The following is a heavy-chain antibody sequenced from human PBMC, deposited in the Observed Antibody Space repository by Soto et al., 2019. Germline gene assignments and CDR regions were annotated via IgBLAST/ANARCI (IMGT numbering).Heavy chain of an antibody. CDR3: VSSSATGYYFDY. CDR2: ISYDGYLK. D-gene: IGHD3-10*01. CDR1: GFTFSTYG. V-gene: IGHV3-30*03. Sequence: GGSLRLSCAASGFTFSTYGMQWVRQAPGKGLEWVAVISYDGYLKYYVDAVKGRFTVARDNSKNTLYLQMNSLRAEDTAVYYCVSSSATGYYFDYWGQGTLVTVSS. J-gene: IGHJ4*02.